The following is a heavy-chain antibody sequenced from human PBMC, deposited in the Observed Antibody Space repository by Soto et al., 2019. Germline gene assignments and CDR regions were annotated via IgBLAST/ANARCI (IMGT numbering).Heavy chain of an antibody. CDR1: GGPISSGGYY. V-gene: IGHV4-31*03. CDR2: IYYSGST. Sequence: PSETLSLTCTVSGGPISSGGYYWSWIRQHPGKGLEWIGYIYYSGSTYYNPSLKSRVTISVDTSKNQFSLKLSSVTAADTAVYYCARDSKVDYGMDVWGQGTTVTVSS. D-gene: IGHD2-15*01. J-gene: IGHJ6*02. CDR3: ARDSKVDYGMDV.